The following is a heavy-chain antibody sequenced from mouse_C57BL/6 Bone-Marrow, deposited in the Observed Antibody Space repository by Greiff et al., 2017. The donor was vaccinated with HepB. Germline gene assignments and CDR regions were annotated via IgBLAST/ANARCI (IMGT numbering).Heavy chain of an antibody. CDR3: ARKRDYAMDY. CDR2: IDPSDSYT. V-gene: IGHV1-50*01. J-gene: IGHJ4*01. CDR1: GYTFTSYW. Sequence: QVQLQQPGAELVKPGASVKLSCKASGYTFTSYWMQWVKQRPGQGLEWIGEIDPSDSYTNYNQKFKGKATLTVDTSSSTAYMQLSSLTSEDSAVYDSARKRDYAMDYWGQGTSVTVSS.